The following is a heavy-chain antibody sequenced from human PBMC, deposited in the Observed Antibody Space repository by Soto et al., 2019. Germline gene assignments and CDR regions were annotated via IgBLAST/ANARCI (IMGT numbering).Heavy chain of an antibody. Sequence: EMQLEETGRGLIQPGGSLRLSCAASGYTVSGNYMSWVRLAPGKGLQWVSVIYNGGGTYYADSVKGRFTISRDNSKKTLYLQMNSLSAEDTAVYYCASTRGSFYDYWGEGTLVTVSS. CDR3: ASTRGSFYDY. D-gene: IGHD2-2*01. V-gene: IGHV3-53*02. CDR1: GYTVSGNY. CDR2: IYNGGGT. J-gene: IGHJ4*02.